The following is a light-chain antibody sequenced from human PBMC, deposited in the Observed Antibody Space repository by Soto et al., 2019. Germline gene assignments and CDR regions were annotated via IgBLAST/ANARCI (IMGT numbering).Light chain of an antibody. CDR1: QSVSSY. V-gene: IGKV3-15*01. CDR3: QQYNNWPPAWT. Sequence: EIVLTQSPATLSLSPGERATLSCRASQSVSSYLAWYQQKPGQPPRLLIYGASTRATGIPARFSGSGSGTQFTLTISSLQSEDFAVYYCQQYNNWPPAWTFGQGTKVDIE. CDR2: GAS. J-gene: IGKJ1*01.